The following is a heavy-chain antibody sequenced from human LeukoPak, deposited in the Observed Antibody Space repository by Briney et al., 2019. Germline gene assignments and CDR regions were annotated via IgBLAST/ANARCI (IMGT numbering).Heavy chain of an antibody. CDR3: AHSQFFSSGSFHDSFDV. V-gene: IGHV2-5*01. CDR1: GFSLSASGVG. Sequence: VSGPTLVNPTQPLTQTCTFSGFSLSASGVGVGWIRQPPEKALEWLTLLYWNDDKRYSTSLRSRLTIAKDTSKNQVVLTMTNMDSVDTATYYCAHSQFFSSGSFHDSFDVWGLGTLVSVSS. CDR2: LYWNDDK. J-gene: IGHJ3*01. D-gene: IGHD5-18*01.